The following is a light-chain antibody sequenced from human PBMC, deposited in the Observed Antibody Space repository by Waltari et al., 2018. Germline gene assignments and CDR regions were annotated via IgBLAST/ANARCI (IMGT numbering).Light chain of an antibody. CDR2: DAT. J-gene: IGKJ2*01. V-gene: IGKV3-20*01. CDR3: QQYGNSPQT. CDR1: QSVNNNY. Sequence: EIVLTQSPGTLSLSPGERATLSCRASQSVNNNYLAWYQQKPGQAPRLPIYDATSRATGIPDRFSGSGSGTDFTLTISRLEPEDFAVYHCQQYGNSPQTFGQGTKLEIK.